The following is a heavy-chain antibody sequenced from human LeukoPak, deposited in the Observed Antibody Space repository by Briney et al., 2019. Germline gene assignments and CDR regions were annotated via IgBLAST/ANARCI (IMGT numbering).Heavy chain of an antibody. CDR1: GFTLSSHW. CDR2: INFDGSST. J-gene: IGHJ5*02. Sequence: GWSLRLSCTASGFTLSSHWMHWVRQAPGKGLVCVSRINFDGSSTNYADSVKGRFTISRDNAKDTLYLQIDSLRAEDTAVYYCARGITGMYYYDPWGQGTLVTVSS. CDR3: ARGITGMYYYDP. V-gene: IGHV3-74*01. D-gene: IGHD3-10*01.